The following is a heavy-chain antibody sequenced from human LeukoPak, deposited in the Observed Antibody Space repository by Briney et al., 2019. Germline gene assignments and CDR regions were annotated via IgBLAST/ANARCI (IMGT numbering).Heavy chain of an antibody. CDR2: INSDGSST. CDR1: RFTFSSYW. Sequence: PGGSLRLSCAASRFTFSSYWMHWVRQAPGKGLVWVSRINSDGSSTSYADSVKGRFTISRDNAKNTLYLQMNSLRAEDTAVYYCARGIKVGDFWSGYYYSDYYYYGMDVWGQGTTVTVSS. CDR3: ARGIKVGDFWSGYYYSDYYYYGMDV. D-gene: IGHD3-3*01. J-gene: IGHJ6*02. V-gene: IGHV3-74*01.